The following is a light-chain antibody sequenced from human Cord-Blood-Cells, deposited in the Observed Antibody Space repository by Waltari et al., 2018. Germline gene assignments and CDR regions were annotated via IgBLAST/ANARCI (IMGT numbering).Light chain of an antibody. J-gene: IGKJ1*01. Sequence: DIQMTQSPSSLSASAGDRVTITCRASQSISSYLNWYQQKPGKAPKLLIYAASSLQSGVPSSFSGSGSGTDFTLTISSLQPEDFATYYCQQSYSTPPFGQGTKVEIK. CDR3: QQSYSTPP. CDR1: QSISSY. V-gene: IGKV1-39*01. CDR2: AAS.